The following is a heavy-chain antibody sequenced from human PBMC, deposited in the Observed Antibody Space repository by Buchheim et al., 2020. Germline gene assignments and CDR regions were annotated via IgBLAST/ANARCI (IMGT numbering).Heavy chain of an antibody. Sequence: QVQLVESGGGLVKPGGSLRLSCAASGFPFSDYYMSWIRQAPGRGLEWVSYFSSSVSTVYYADSVKGRFTMSRDNATKSIYLQMSSLRAEDTAVYYCARLKNWNSNPYYYYGMDVWGQGTT. CDR2: FSSSVSTV. D-gene: IGHD1-7*01. CDR3: ARLKNWNSNPYYYYGMDV. J-gene: IGHJ6*02. V-gene: IGHV3-11*01. CDR1: GFPFSDYY.